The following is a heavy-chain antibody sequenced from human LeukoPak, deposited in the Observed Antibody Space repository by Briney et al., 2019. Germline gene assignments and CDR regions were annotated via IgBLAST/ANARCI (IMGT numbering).Heavy chain of an antibody. CDR2: MSSSASDI. Sequence: PGGSLRLSCAASGFTFSSYSMNWVRQAPGKGLEWVSSMSSSASDIYYADSVTGRFTISRDNSRNTLYLQMNSLRGDDTAVYYCAKDVGKWESLHFFDYWGQGTLVTVSS. J-gene: IGHJ4*02. CDR1: GFTFSSYS. D-gene: IGHD1-26*01. V-gene: IGHV3-21*04. CDR3: AKDVGKWESLHFFDY.